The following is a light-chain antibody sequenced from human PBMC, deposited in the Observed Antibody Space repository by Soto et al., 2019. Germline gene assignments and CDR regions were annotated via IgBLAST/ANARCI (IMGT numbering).Light chain of an antibody. Sequence: DIRMTQSPSTLSASVGDRVTITCRASQSISSWLAWYQQKPGKAPKLLIYAASTLQSGVPSRFSGSGSGTDFTLTISSLQPEDFATYYCQQLESYPSTFGGGTKVAIK. CDR3: QQLESYPST. CDR2: AAS. J-gene: IGKJ4*01. V-gene: IGKV1-12*02. CDR1: QSISSW.